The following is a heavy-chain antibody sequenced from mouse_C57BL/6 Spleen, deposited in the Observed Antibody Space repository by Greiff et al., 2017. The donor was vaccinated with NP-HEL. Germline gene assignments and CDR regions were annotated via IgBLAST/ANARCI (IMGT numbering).Heavy chain of an antibody. CDR3: ARTIRHLRQPCLAY. V-gene: IGHV1-80*01. CDR2: IYPGDGDT. Sequence: VQLQQSGAELVKPGASVKISCKASGYAFSSYWMHWVKQRPGKGLEWIGQIYPGDGDTNYKGKFKGKSTLTADKSSSTTYLQISSLTSEDSAVFFCARTIRHLRQPCLAYWGQGTLVTVS. CDR1: GYAFSSYW. D-gene: IGHD3-2*02. J-gene: IGHJ3*01.